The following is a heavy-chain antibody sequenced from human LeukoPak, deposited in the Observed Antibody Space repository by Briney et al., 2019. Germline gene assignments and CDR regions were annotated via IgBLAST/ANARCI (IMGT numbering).Heavy chain of an antibody. CDR3: ARGPPRGKYYYMDV. Sequence: GGPLRLSCAAPGFTLSGFNMPGVGHPTGQGLDGVSTIGTASDTYYPGSVEGRFTLSRDNAKNSLYLQMNSLTAGDTAVYYCARGPPRGKYYYMDVWGKGTTVTVSS. CDR2: IGTASDT. J-gene: IGHJ6*03. V-gene: IGHV3-13*01. CDR1: GFTLSGFN. D-gene: IGHD1-1*01.